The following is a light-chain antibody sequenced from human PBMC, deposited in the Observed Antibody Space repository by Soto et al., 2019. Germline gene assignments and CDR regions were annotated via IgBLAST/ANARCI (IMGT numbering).Light chain of an antibody. CDR3: QAWDSTTAV. CDR2: QDN. Sequence: SYELTQPPSVSVSPGQTASITCSGDKLGDKYACWYQQKPDQSPVLVIYQDNQRPSGIPERFSGSNSGNTATLTITGTQAMDEADYYCQAWDSTTAVFGTGTKVTVL. V-gene: IGLV3-1*01. J-gene: IGLJ1*01. CDR1: KLGDKY.